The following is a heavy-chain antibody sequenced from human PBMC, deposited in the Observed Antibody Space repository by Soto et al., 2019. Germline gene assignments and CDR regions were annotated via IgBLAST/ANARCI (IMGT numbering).Heavy chain of an antibody. J-gene: IGHJ4*02. Sequence: GGSLRLSCAASGFTFSTYAMSWVRQAPGKGLEWVSTIDNSGGITYYADSVKGRFTISRDNSKNTLYLQMNSLRAEDTAVYYCAKGGYNYGFLFDCRAQGTLVTVSS. D-gene: IGHD5-18*01. CDR1: GFTFSTYA. CDR3: AKGGYNYGFLFDC. CDR2: IDNSGGIT. V-gene: IGHV3-23*05.